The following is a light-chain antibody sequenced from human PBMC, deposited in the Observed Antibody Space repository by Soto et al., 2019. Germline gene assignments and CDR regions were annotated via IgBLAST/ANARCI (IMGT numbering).Light chain of an antibody. CDR2: GAS. J-gene: IGKJ1*01. CDR3: QQYGSSSWT. CDR1: QSVSSSY. Sequence: IALKQSPGTLSLSTGERPTLSCRASQSVSSSYLAWYQQKPGQAPRLLIYGASSRATGIPDRFSGSGSGTDFTLTISRLEPEDFAVYYCQQYGSSSWTFGQGTKVDI. V-gene: IGKV3-20*01.